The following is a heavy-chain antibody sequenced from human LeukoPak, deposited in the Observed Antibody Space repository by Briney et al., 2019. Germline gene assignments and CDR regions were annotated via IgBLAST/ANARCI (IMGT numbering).Heavy chain of an antibody. D-gene: IGHD5-18*01. CDR3: ARGRQIQLWLDPTRVSGYYFDY. Sequence: EASVKVSCKASGYTFTNYDINWVRQATGQGLEWMGWMNPNSGNTGYAQKFQGRVTMTRNTSISTAYMELSSLRSEDTAVYYCARGRQIQLWLDPTRVSGYYFDYWGQGTLVTVSS. CDR1: GYTFTNYD. J-gene: IGHJ4*02. CDR2: MNPNSGNT. V-gene: IGHV1-8*01.